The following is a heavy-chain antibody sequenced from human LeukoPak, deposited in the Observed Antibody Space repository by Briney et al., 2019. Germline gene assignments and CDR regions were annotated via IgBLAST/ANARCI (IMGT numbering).Heavy chain of an antibody. J-gene: IGHJ4*02. D-gene: IGHD2-15*01. CDR3: ARDGGRYCSGGSCYPDY. CDR1: GGTFSSYA. Sequence: SVKVSCKASGGTFSSYAISWVRQAPGQGLEWMGGIIPIFGTANYAQKFQGRVTITTDESTSTAYMELSSLRSDDTAVYYCARDGGRYCSGGSCYPDYWGQGTLVTVSS. CDR2: IIPIFGTA. V-gene: IGHV1-69*05.